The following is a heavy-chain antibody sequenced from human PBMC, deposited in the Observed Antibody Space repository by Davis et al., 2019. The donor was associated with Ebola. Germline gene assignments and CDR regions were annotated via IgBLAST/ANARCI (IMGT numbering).Heavy chain of an antibody. Sequence: MPSETLSLTCAVYGGSFSGHYWSWIRQSPGKGLEWIGEISQIGSTNYNPSLKSRVTMSVDTSKNQFSLKVTSVTAADTAVYYCARGTTVTSHDAFDIWGQGTMVTVSS. V-gene: IGHV4-34*01. J-gene: IGHJ3*02. CDR3: ARGTTVTSHDAFDI. CDR2: ISQIGST. D-gene: IGHD4-17*01. CDR1: GGSFSGHY.